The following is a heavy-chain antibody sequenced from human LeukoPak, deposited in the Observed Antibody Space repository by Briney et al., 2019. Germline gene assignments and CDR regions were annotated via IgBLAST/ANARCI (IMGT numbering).Heavy chain of an antibody. D-gene: IGHD4-23*01. Sequence: GGSLRLSCAASGFTFSSYSVNWVRQAPGKGLEWVSYISSSSSTIYYADSVKGRFTISRDNAKNSLYLQMNSLRAEDTAVYYCARPDYGGNSVRLDYWGQGTLVTVSS. V-gene: IGHV3-48*04. J-gene: IGHJ4*02. CDR1: GFTFSSYS. CDR2: ISSSSSTI. CDR3: ARPDYGGNSVRLDY.